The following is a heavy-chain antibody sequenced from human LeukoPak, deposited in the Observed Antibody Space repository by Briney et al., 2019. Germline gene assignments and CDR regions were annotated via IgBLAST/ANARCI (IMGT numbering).Heavy chain of an antibody. CDR2: IYFNGNT. CDR3: ARRLAGTEDY. Sequence: SETLSLSCTVSGGSISSNTYYWAWIRQPPGKGLEWIGSIYFNGNTYYNPSLKSRVTISVDTSKNQFSLKLTSMTAADTAVYYCARRLAGTEDYWGQGTLVTVSS. CDR1: GGSISSNTYY. V-gene: IGHV4-39*01. J-gene: IGHJ4*02. D-gene: IGHD6-13*01.